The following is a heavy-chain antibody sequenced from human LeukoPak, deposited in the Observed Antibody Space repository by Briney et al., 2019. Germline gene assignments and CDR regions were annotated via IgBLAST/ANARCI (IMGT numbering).Heavy chain of an antibody. CDR1: GGTFSSYA. D-gene: IGHD5-12*01. CDR3: ARDDADSAYADGDY. J-gene: IGHJ4*02. V-gene: IGHV1-69*13. CDR2: IIPIFGTA. Sequence: ASVKVSCKASGGTFSSYAISWVRQAPGQGLEWMGGIIPIFGTANYAQKFQGRVTITADESTSTAYMELSSLRSEDTAVYYCARDDADSAYADGDYWGQGTLVTVSS.